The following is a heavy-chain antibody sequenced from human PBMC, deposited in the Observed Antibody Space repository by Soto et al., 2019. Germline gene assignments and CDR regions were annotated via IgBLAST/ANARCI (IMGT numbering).Heavy chain of an antibody. CDR3: ARQRYSSGWYYYY. D-gene: IGHD6-19*01. CDR2: IYPGDSDT. V-gene: IGHV5-51*01. CDR1: GYSFTSYW. J-gene: IGHJ4*02. Sequence: GESLKISCNGSGYSFTSYWIGWVRQMPGKGLEWMGIIYPGDSDTRYSPSFQGQVTISADKSISTACLQWSSLKASDTAMYYCARQRYSSGWYYYYWGQGTLVTVSS.